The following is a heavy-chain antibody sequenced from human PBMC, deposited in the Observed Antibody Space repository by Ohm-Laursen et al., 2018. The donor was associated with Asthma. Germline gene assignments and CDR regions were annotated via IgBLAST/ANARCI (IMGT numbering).Heavy chain of an antibody. CDR2: ISSSSSYI. Sequence: SLRLSCAAFGFTFSSYSMNWVRQAPGKGLEWVSSISSSSSYIYYADSLKGRFTISRDNAKNSLYLQMNSLRAEDTAVYYCARDEGYRSSQIDYWGQGTLVTVSS. CDR3: ARDEGYRSSQIDY. D-gene: IGHD6-13*01. CDR1: GFTFSSYS. J-gene: IGHJ4*02. V-gene: IGHV3-21*01.